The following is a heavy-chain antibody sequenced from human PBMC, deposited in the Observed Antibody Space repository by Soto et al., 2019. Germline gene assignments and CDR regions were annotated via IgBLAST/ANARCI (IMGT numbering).Heavy chain of an antibody. D-gene: IGHD3-22*01. Sequence: ASVKVSCKASGYTFTSYGISWVRQAPGQGLEWMGWISAYNGNTNYAQKLQGRVTMTTDTSTSTAYMELRSLRSDDTAVYYCARLPNYYDSSGYFYFDYWGQGTLVTVS. CDR1: GYTFTSYG. V-gene: IGHV1-18*01. CDR3: ARLPNYYDSSGYFYFDY. J-gene: IGHJ4*02. CDR2: ISAYNGNT.